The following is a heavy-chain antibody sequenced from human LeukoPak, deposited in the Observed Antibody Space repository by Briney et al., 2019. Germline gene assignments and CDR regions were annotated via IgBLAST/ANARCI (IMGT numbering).Heavy chain of an antibody. D-gene: IGHD6-19*01. J-gene: IGHJ4*02. CDR3: AKDQSSGWSPPFDY. CDR1: GFTFSSYA. V-gene: IGHV3-23*01. CDR2: ISVSGGST. Sequence: PGGSLRLSCAASGFTFSSYAMSWVRQAPGKGLEWVSAISVSGGSTYSADSVKGRFTISRDNSKNTLYLQMNSLRAEDTAVYYCAKDQSSGWSPPFDYWGQGTLVTVSS.